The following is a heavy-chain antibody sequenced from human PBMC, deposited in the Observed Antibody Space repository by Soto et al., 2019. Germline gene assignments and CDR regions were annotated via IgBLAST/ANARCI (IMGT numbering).Heavy chain of an antibody. D-gene: IGHD3-22*01. Sequence: PGGSLRLSCAASGFTFSNAWMNWVRQAPGKGLEWVGRIKSKTDGGTTDYAAPVKGRFTISRDDSKNTLYLQMNSLKTGDTAVYYCTTLAYDSSGYYPYYFDYWGQGTLITVSS. CDR2: IKSKTDGGTT. CDR1: GFTFSNAW. V-gene: IGHV3-15*07. J-gene: IGHJ4*02. CDR3: TTLAYDSSGYYPYYFDY.